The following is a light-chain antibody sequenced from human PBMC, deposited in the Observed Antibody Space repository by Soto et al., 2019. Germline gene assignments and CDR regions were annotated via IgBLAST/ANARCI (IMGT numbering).Light chain of an antibody. CDR2: EVS. CDR3: SSYAGSKNSV. J-gene: IGLJ3*02. CDR1: SSDVGGYNY. Sequence: QSALTQPPSASGSPGQSVTISCTGTSSDVGGYNYVSWYQQHPDKAPKLMIYEVSKRPSGVPDRFSGSKSGNMASLTVSGLQAEDEADYYCSSYAGSKNSVFGGGTKVTVL. V-gene: IGLV2-8*01.